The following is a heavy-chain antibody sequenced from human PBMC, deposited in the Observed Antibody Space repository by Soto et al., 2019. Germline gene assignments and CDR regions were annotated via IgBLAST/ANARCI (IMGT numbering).Heavy chain of an antibody. J-gene: IGHJ4*02. CDR1: GFTFSNAW. CDR2: IKSKTDGGTT. Sequence: EVQLVESGGGLVKPGGSLRLSCAASGFTFSNAWMSWVRQAPGKGLEWVGRIKSKTDGGTTDYAAPVKGRFTISRDDSKNTLYLQMNSLKTEDTAVYYCTTDGGDSDPNFDYWGQGTLVTVSS. CDR3: TTDGGDSDPNFDY. V-gene: IGHV3-15*01. D-gene: IGHD2-21*02.